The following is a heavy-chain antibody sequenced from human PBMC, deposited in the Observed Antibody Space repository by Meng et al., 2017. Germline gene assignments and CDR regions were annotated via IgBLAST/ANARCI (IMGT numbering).Heavy chain of an antibody. Sequence: GSLRLSCTVSGGSISSSSYYWGWIRQPPGKGLEWIGSIYYSGSTYYNPSLKSRVTISVDTSKNQFSLKLSSVTAADTAVYYCARATNSGIAAAGWFDPWGQGTLVTVSS. J-gene: IGHJ5*02. CDR2: IYYSGST. CDR3: ARATNSGIAAAGWFDP. D-gene: IGHD6-13*01. CDR1: GGSISSSSYY. V-gene: IGHV4-39*07.